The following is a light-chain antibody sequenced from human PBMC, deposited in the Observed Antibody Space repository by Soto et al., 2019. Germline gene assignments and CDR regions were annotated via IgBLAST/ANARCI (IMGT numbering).Light chain of an antibody. CDR3: QQYGSSPRT. CDR2: AAS. J-gene: IGKJ1*01. Sequence: IQMTQSPSSLSASVGDGMTITCRASQSISSYLNWYQQKPGKAPKLMIYAASSLQSGVPSRFSGSGSGTDFTLTISSLEPADSAVYYCQQYGSSPRTFGQGTKVDIK. V-gene: IGKV1-39*01. CDR1: QSISSY.